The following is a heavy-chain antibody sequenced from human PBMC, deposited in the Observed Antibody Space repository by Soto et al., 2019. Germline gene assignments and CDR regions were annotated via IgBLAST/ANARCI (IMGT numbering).Heavy chain of an antibody. J-gene: IGHJ5*02. CDR2: ISGSGNSP. CDR3: ARGTHSYSGSHELDA. V-gene: IGHV3-23*04. D-gene: IGHD1-26*01. CDR1: GFIFGDHV. Sequence: EVQLVESGGRLVQRGGSLRLSCSGSGFIFGDHVMDWVRQAPGKGLEWVAGISGSGNSPFFRDSVKGRFTISRDNSKNTVYLEMNNLRDKDSAMYFCARGTHSYSGSHELDAWGLGTLVTVSS.